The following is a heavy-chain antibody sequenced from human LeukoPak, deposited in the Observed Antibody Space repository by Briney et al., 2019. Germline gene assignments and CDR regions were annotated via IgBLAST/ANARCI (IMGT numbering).Heavy chain of an antibody. V-gene: IGHV4-34*01. D-gene: IGHD6-19*01. CDR1: GGSFSGYY. CDR2: INHSGST. Sequence: SETLSLTCAVYGGSFSGYYWSWIRQPPGKGLEWIGEINHSGSTNYNPSLKSRVTISVDTSKNQFSLKLSSVTAADTAVYYCARHSSSGWYYYFDYWGQGTLVTVSS. J-gene: IGHJ4*02. CDR3: ARHSSSGWYYYFDY.